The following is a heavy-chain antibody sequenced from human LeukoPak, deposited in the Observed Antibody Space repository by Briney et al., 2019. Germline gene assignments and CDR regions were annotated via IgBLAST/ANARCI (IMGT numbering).Heavy chain of an antibody. CDR2: IDHTGST. V-gene: IGHV4-59*01. Sequence: SETLSLTCTVSDDSITIYYWTWIRQPPGKGLEWIGYIDHTGSTNYNPSLNSRVTISRDTSKNHFSLKLSSVTAADTAVYYCARGGWYYYYYMDVWGKGTTVTISS. J-gene: IGHJ6*03. CDR1: DDSITIYY. D-gene: IGHD6-19*01. CDR3: ARGGWYYYYYMDV.